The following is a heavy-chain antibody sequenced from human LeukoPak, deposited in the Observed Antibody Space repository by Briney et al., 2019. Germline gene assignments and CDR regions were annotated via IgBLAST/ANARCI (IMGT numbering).Heavy chain of an antibody. CDR2: ISESGRST. Sequence: PGGSLRLSCAASGLTFSSYAMSWVRQAPGQGLEWVSSISESGRSTYYADTVKGRFTISRDNSKNTLYLQMNSLRAEDTDLYYCAKGSSGPDYWGLGTPVTVSS. CDR3: AKGSSGPDY. V-gene: IGHV3-23*01. J-gene: IGHJ4*02. CDR1: GLTFSSYA. D-gene: IGHD1-26*01.